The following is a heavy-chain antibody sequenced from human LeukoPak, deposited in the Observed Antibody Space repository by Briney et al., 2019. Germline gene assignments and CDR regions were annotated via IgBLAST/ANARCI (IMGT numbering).Heavy chain of an antibody. J-gene: IGHJ4*02. CDR2: FDPEDGET. V-gene: IGHV1-24*01. CDR1: GYTLTELS. Sequence: ASVKVSCKVSGYTLTELSMHWVRQAPGKGLEWMGGFDPEDGETIYAQKFQGRVTMTEDTSTDTAYMELSSLRSEDTAVYYCATTPYYYDSSGPGYYWGQGTLVTVSS. D-gene: IGHD3-22*01. CDR3: ATTPYYYDSSGPGYY.